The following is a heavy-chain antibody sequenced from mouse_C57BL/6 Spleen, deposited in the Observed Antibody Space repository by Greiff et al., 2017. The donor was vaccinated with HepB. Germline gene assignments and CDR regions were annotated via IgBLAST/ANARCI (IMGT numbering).Heavy chain of an antibody. CDR3: TRKGTMVTTTAGYYYAMDY. Sequence: QVQLKQSGAELVRPGASVTLSCKASGYTFTDYEMHWVKQTPVHGLEWIGAIDPETGGTAYNQKFKGKAILTADKSSSTAYMELRSLTSEDSAVYYCTRKGTMVTTTAGYYYAMDYWGQGTSVTVSS. J-gene: IGHJ4*01. D-gene: IGHD2-2*01. CDR2: IDPETGGT. V-gene: IGHV1-15*01. CDR1: GYTFTDYE.